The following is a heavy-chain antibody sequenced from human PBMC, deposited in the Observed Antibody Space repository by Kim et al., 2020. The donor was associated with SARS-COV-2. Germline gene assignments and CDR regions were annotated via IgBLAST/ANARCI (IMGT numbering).Heavy chain of an antibody. CDR1: GGTFSSYA. J-gene: IGHJ4*02. CDR2: IIPIFGTA. Sequence: SVKVSCKASGGTFSSYAISWVRQAPGQGLEWMGGIIPIFGTANYAQKFQGRVTITADESTSTAYMELSSLRSEDTAVYYCARGALVATIPLYFDYWGQGTLVTVSS. V-gene: IGHV1-69*13. D-gene: IGHD5-12*01. CDR3: ARGALVATIPLYFDY.